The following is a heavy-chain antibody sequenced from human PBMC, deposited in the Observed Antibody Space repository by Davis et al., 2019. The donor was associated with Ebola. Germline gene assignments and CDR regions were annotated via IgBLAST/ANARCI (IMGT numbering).Heavy chain of an antibody. CDR2: VILKSGAT. J-gene: IGHJ4*02. CDR3: ARGHNYAHEY. D-gene: IGHD4-11*01. Sequence: ASVKVSCKASGYTFTDYNIHWMRQAPGQGLEWLGRVILKSGATNYAQKFQGRVTITADESTSTVYMELSSLRYDDTADYYCARGHNYAHEYWGQGTLVTVSS. CDR1: GYTFTDYN. V-gene: IGHV1-2*06.